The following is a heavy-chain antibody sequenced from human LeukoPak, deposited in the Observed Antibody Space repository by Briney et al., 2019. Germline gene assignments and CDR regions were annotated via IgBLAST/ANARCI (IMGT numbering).Heavy chain of an antibody. D-gene: IGHD6-19*01. J-gene: IGHJ6*03. CDR3: ARGSAVARQYYYYYMDV. Sequence: SATMSLTCAVYGGSFIGYSCSWMRQPPGKGLEWIGEINHSGSNNYKPSLKSRVTISVDTSENQFSLKLSSVTAADTAVYYCARGSAVARQYYYYYMDVWGKGTTVTVSS. CDR2: INHSGSN. CDR1: GGSFIGYS. V-gene: IGHV4-34*01.